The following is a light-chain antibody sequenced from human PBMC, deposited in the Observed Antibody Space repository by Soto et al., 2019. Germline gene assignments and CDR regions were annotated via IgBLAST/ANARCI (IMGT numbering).Light chain of an antibody. Sequence: DIQMTQSPSTLSASIGDRVTITCRASQTISDWLAWHQQKPGKAPKLLIYKASSLESGVPSRFSGSASGTEFTLTISSLQPDDFATYYCLQYETYWTFGQGTKVDIK. CDR2: KAS. V-gene: IGKV1-5*03. CDR1: QTISDW. CDR3: LQYETYWT. J-gene: IGKJ1*01.